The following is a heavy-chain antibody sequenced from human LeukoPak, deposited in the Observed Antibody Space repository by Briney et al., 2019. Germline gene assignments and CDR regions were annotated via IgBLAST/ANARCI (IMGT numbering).Heavy chain of an antibody. CDR3: ARGARDDFWSGYYSPSFDY. J-gene: IGHJ4*02. D-gene: IGHD3-3*01. V-gene: IGHV1-2*02. CDR2: FDPINGDT. CDR1: GYTFIDHY. Sequence: ASVKVSCKASGYTFIDHYVHWVRQAPGQGLEWMGWFDPINGDTNYAQKFQGRVTMTRDTSISTAYMELSRLRSDDTAVYYCARGARDDFWSGYYSPSFDYWGQGTLVTVSS.